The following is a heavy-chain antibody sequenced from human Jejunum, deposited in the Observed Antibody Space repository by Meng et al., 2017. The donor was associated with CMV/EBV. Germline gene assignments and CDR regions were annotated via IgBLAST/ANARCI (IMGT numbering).Heavy chain of an antibody. J-gene: IGHJ4*02. D-gene: IGHD4-23*01. CDR3: ARGGNSATFDY. V-gene: IGHV3-74*01. CDR1: GFTFSSYW. CDR2: INNDGSDT. Sequence: EVRLVGSGGVLVQPGGSLRLSGAASGFTFSSYWMNWVRQVPGKGLEWVSRINNDGSDTIYADSVKGRFTISRGNAENTLYLQMTSLRVEDTAMYYCARGGNSATFDYWGQGTLVTVSS.